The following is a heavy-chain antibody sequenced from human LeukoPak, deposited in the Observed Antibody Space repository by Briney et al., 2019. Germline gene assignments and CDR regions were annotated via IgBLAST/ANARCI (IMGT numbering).Heavy chain of an antibody. CDR2: ISDDGRRK. CDR3: AKRPSDYGDYVTYFDY. CDR1: GVSFISYG. J-gene: IGHJ4*02. D-gene: IGHD4-17*01. Sequence: GGSLRLSCAASGVSFISYGMHWVRQAPGKGLEWVGVISDDGRRKDYADSVRGRFTISRDNSKDTLYLQMNSLRAEDTAVYYCAKRPSDYGDYVTYFDYWGQGTLVTVSS. V-gene: IGHV3-30*18.